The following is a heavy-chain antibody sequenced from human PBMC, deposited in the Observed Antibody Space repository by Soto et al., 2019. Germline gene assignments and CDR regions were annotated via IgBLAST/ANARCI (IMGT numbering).Heavy chain of an antibody. CDR3: ARDIVVVPTGIPPAGPELFS. D-gene: IGHD2-2*01. J-gene: IGHJ5*02. Sequence: SVKVSCKASGGTFSSYAISWVRQAPGQGLEWMGGIIPIFGTANYAQKFQGRVTITADESTSTPYMELNSLRAEDTAVYYCARDIVVVPTGIPPAGPELFSWGQGTLVTVSS. CDR2: IIPIFGTA. CDR1: GGTFSSYA. V-gene: IGHV1-69*13.